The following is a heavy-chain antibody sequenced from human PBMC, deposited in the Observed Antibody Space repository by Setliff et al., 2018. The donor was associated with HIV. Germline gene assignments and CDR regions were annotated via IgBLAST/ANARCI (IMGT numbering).Heavy chain of an antibody. CDR2: INTYNSQT. J-gene: IGHJ6*03. Sequence: ASVKVSCKASGYTFTTNGISWVRQAPGQGLEWMGWINTYNSQTNYAQKFQGRVTITADKSTSTAYMELSSLRSEDTAVYYCARRAGHTNYFYYMDVWGKGTTVTVSS. V-gene: IGHV1-18*01. D-gene: IGHD6-19*01. CDR1: GYTFTTNG. CDR3: ARRAGHTNYFYYMDV.